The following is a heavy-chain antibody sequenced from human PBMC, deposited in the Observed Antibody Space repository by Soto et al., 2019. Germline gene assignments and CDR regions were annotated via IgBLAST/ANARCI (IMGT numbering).Heavy chain of an antibody. J-gene: IGHJ4*02. CDR2: INHSGST. CDR3: ARGSIAAAGLDY. D-gene: IGHD6-13*01. V-gene: IGHV4-34*01. Sequence: VQLQQWGAGLLKPSETLSLTCAVYGGSFSGYYWSWIRQPPGKGLEWIGEINHSGSTNYNPSLRSRVTISVDTSKNQFSLKLSSVTAADTAVYYCARGSIAAAGLDYWGQGTLVTVSS. CDR1: GGSFSGYY.